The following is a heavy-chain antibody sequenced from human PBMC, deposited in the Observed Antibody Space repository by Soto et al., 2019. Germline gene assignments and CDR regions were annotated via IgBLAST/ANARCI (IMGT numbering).Heavy chain of an antibody. J-gene: IGHJ4*02. CDR2: IYPGDSDT. D-gene: IGHD3-9*01. Sequence: PGESLKISCKGSGYSFTSYWICWVRQMPVKGLERMGIIYPGDSDTRYSLSFQGQGTISADKSISTAYLQWSSRKASDTAMYYCARLRDLRYFHWLPFGYWGQGTLVTVSS. V-gene: IGHV5-51*01. CDR3: ARLRDLRYFHWLPFGY. CDR1: GYSFTSYW.